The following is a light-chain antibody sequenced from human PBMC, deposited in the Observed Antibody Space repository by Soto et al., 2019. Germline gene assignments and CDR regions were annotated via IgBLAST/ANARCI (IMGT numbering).Light chain of an antibody. J-gene: IGKJ1*01. CDR1: QSVSNNY. Sequence: EIVLTQSPGTLSLSPGERATLSCRASQSVSNNYLAWYQQKPGQAPRLLIYGASGRATGIPDRFSGSGSGKDFILTISSLEHEDFVVYYCQQYGSSPRTFGQGTMVEIK. CDR2: GAS. V-gene: IGKV3-20*01. CDR3: QQYGSSPRT.